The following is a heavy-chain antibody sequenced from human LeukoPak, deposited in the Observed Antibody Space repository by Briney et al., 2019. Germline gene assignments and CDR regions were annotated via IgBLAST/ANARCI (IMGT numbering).Heavy chain of an antibody. D-gene: IGHD3-3*01. Sequence: GGSLRLSCAASGFNFDDYGMSWVRQAPGKGLEWVSGINWNGGSTGYADSVKGRFTISRVNAKNSLYLQMNSLRAEDTALYYCARDRRKRFWSGFYTELDYWGQGTLVTVSS. V-gene: IGHV3-20*04. CDR1: GFNFDDYG. CDR3: ARDRRKRFWSGFYTELDY. CDR2: INWNGGST. J-gene: IGHJ4*02.